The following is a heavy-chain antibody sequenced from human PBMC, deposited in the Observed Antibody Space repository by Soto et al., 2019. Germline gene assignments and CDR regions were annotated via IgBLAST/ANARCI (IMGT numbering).Heavy chain of an antibody. D-gene: IGHD2-21*01. CDR1: GGSLSGHY. CDR3: ARDSPTYSYYYGLDV. J-gene: IGHJ6*02. CDR2: INHRRSP. Sequence: PSETLSLTCAVYGGSLSGHYWTWIRQPPGKGLEWIGEINHRRSPNYNPSLKSRVTISIDPSRSQFSLSVTSVTAADTAVYYCARDSPTYSYYYGLDVWGQGTTVTVSS. V-gene: IGHV4-34*01.